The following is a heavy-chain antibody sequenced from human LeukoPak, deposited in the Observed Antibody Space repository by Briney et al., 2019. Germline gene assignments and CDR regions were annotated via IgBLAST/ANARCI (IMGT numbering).Heavy chain of an antibody. J-gene: IGHJ4*02. CDR3: AREWELVY. V-gene: IGHV3-30-3*01. D-gene: IGHD1-26*01. CDR1: GFTFSSYA. CDR2: ISYDGSTK. Sequence: GGSLRLSCAASGFTFSSYAMHWVRQAPGKGLEWVAVISYDGSTKYYADSVKGRFTIPRDNSKNMLYLQMNSLRAEDTAVYCCAREWELVYWGQGTLVTVSS.